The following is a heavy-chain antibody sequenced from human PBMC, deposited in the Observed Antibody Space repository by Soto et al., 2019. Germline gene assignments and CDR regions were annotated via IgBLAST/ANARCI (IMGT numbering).Heavy chain of an antibody. CDR3: ARDLPYYYDSSGYYYPRNXVDY. D-gene: IGHD3-22*01. CDR2: INVVNGNT. CDR1: GYTIISYE. Sequence: ASVKVSCKASGYTIISYEIHWVRQAPGQRLEWMGWINVVNGNTKYSQKFQGRVTITTDTSTSTAYMELRSLRSDDTAVYYCARDLPYYYDSSGYYYPRNXVDYWGQGTLVTVSS. V-gene: IGHV1-3*01. J-gene: IGHJ4*02.